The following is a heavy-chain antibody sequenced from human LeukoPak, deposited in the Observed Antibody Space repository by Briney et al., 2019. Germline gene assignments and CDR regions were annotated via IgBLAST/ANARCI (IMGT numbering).Heavy chain of an antibody. CDR3: ANGDYGDY. CDR2: ISTGSSTT. V-gene: IGHV3-48*01. CDR1: EFAFSTYN. Sequence: GGSLRLSCAASEFAFSTYNMNWVRQAPGKGLEWVSYISTGSSTTYYADSVKGRFTISRDNSKNTLYLQMNSLRAEDTAVYYCANGDYGDYWGQGTLVTVSS. D-gene: IGHD4-17*01. J-gene: IGHJ4*02.